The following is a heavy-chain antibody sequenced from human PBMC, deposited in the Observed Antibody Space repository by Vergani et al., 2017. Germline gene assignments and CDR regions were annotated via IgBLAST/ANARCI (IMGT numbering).Heavy chain of an antibody. D-gene: IGHD2-8*01. CDR1: GASFNDYW. CDR3: AREGYCTNGVCFTLFDV. Sequence: QAQLQQWGAGLLKPSETLSLTCAIYGASFNDYWWTWIRPPPGKGREWIGEIRHDGITHYSPALKSRVTISIDTSTHQFSLNLRSVTAADTAVYYCAREGYCTNGVCFTLFDVWGQGALVTVSS. V-gene: IGHV4-34*01. J-gene: IGHJ4*02. CDR2: IRHDGIT.